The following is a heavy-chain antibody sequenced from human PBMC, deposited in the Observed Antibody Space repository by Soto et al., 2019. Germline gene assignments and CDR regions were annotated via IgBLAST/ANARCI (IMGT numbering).Heavy chain of an antibody. J-gene: IGHJ4*02. CDR3: ARQWSNVDY. V-gene: IGHV4-39*01. CDR1: GSSVSSDNDY. Sequence: QLQLQESGPGQVKPSETLSLTCTVSGSSVSSDNDYCGWIRQPPGKGLEWIGTINYSGGPFYNPSLKSGVTMSGDTSKNQFSLRRSSVAATDTAVYYCARQWSNVDYWGQGLPGTVSS. CDR2: INYSGGP. D-gene: IGHD1-1*01.